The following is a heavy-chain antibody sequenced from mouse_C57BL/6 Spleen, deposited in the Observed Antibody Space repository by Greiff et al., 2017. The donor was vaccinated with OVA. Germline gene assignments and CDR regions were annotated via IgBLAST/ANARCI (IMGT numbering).Heavy chain of an antibody. D-gene: IGHD1-1*01. V-gene: IGHV3-1*01. Sequence: EVQGVESGPGMVKPSQSLSLTCTVTGYSITSGYDWHWIRHFPGNKLEWMGYISYSGSTNYNPSLKSRISITHDTSKNHFFLKLNSVTTEDTATYYCARAPSFMTEEYYAMDYWGQGTSVTVSS. CDR2: ISYSGST. CDR3: ARAPSFMTEEYYAMDY. J-gene: IGHJ4*01. CDR1: GYSITSGYD.